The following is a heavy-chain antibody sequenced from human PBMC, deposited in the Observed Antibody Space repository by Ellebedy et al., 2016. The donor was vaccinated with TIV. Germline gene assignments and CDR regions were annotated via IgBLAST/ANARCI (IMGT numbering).Heavy chain of an antibody. D-gene: IGHD3-10*01. CDR1: GFTFSTYA. J-gene: IGHJ4*02. V-gene: IGHV3-23*01. Sequence: GESLKISCAASGFTFSTYAMSWVRQAPGKGLEWVSGISGSGENTYYANFVKGRFTISRDNSKNTLYLQMSSLRAEDTAVYYCARDHQLLWFGESIDYWGQGTLVTVSS. CDR2: ISGSGENT. CDR3: ARDHQLLWFGESIDY.